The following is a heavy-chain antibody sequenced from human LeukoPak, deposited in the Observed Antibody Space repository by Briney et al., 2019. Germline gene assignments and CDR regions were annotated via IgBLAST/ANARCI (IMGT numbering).Heavy chain of an antibody. CDR1: GFTFSSYW. V-gene: IGHV3-7*01. CDR3: AKPSTVSGATDGFDI. Sequence: GGSLRLSCAASGFTFSSYWMNWLRQAPGKGLEWVANIKQGGNEKYYVGSVKGRFTISRDNAKNSLYLQMNSLRVEDTAVYYCAKPSTVSGATDGFDIWGQGTMVTVSS. D-gene: IGHD3-3*01. CDR2: IKQGGNEK. J-gene: IGHJ3*02.